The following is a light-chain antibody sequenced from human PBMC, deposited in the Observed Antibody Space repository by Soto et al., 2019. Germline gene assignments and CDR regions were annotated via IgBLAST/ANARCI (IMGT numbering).Light chain of an antibody. CDR2: SAS. V-gene: IGKV3-15*01. Sequence: ERVVTLSAGTVTLYTVERATXSCGASQSISSILARYQQKPGQAPRLLIYSASNRATRIPDRLSGSRSGADFTLTISSLQSEDFAVYYCQQYYDLPITFIQGTRMDIK. CDR1: QSISSI. CDR3: QQYYDLPIT. J-gene: IGKJ5*01.